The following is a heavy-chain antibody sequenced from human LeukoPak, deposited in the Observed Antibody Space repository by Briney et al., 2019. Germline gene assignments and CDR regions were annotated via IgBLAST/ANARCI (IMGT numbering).Heavy chain of an antibody. CDR2: INYSGDT. D-gene: IGHD1-20*01. CDR3: VRLQAVTGNFDY. J-gene: IGHJ4*02. CDR1: GGSIGSSSFY. Sequence: SETLSLTCTVSGGSIGSSSFYWGWIRQPPGQGLEWIETINYSGDTYYNPSLKSRVTISVDSSRNQFSLKLSSMTAADTAVYYCVRLQAVTGNFDYWGQGALVTVSS. V-gene: IGHV4-39*07.